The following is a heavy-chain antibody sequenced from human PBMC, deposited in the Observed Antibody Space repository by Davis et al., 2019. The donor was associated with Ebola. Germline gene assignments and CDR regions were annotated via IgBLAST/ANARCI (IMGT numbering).Heavy chain of an antibody. CDR1: GYTFTSYA. J-gene: IGHJ4*02. CDR3: ARDALLGFYFDY. V-gene: IGHV1-3*01. CDR2: INAGNGNT. Sequence: ASVKVSCKASGYTFTSYAMHWVRQAPGQRLEWMGWINAGNGNTKYSQKFQGRVTITRDTSASTAYMELSSLRSEDTAVYYCARDALLGFYFDYWGQGTLVTVSS.